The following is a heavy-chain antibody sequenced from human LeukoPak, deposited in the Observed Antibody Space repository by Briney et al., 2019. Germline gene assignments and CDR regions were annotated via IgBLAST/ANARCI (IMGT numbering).Heavy chain of an antibody. CDR1: GFTFNAFG. Sequence: GGSLRLSCAASGFTFNAFGMNWVRQAPGKGLEWVSYIGTTSGAIYYADSVKGRFTISRDNAKNSLYLQMNRLRAEDTAVYYCARDPLGSRFIPGAYYGMDVWGQGTTVSVSS. CDR3: ARDPLGSRFIPGAYYGMDV. J-gene: IGHJ6*02. V-gene: IGHV3-48*04. CDR2: IGTTSGAI. D-gene: IGHD1-14*01.